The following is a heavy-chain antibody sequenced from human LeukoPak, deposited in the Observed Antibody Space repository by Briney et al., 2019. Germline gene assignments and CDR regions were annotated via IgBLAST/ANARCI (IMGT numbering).Heavy chain of an antibody. D-gene: IGHD2-15*01. CDR1: GGTFSSYA. J-gene: IGHJ6*02. Sequence: SVKVSCKASGGTFSSYAISWVRQAPGQGLEWMGRIIPILGIANYAQKFQGRVTITADKSTSTAYMELSSLRSVDTAVYYCASQGLYCSGGSCYDTHYYYYGMDVWGQGTTVTVS. V-gene: IGHV1-69*04. CDR2: IIPILGIA. CDR3: ASQGLYCSGGSCYDTHYYYYGMDV.